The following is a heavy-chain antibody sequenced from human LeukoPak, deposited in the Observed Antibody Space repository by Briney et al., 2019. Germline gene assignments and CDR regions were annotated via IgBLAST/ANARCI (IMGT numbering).Heavy chain of an antibody. CDR3: ARRVSGNYYDSSGYHFDY. CDR2: INHSGST. CDR1: GGSFSGYY. Sequence: SETLSLTCAVYGGSFSGYYWSWIRQPPGKGLEWIGEINHSGSTNYNPSLKSRVTISVDTSKNQFSLKLSSVTDADTAVYYCARRVSGNYYDSSGYHFDYWGQGTLVTVSS. J-gene: IGHJ4*02. D-gene: IGHD3-22*01. V-gene: IGHV4-34*01.